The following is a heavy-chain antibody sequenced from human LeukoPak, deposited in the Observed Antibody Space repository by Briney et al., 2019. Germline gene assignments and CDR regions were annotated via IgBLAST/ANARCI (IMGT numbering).Heavy chain of an antibody. CDR1: GFTFSSYG. V-gene: IGHV3-30*02. CDR2: IRSDGSYK. J-gene: IGHJ4*02. Sequence: GGSLRLSCAASGFTFSSYGMHWVRQAPGKGLEWVAFIRSDGSYKYYADSVKGRFTISRDNSKNTLHLQMNSLRAEDTAMYYCAKSLNSNYELGFDHWGQGTLVTVSS. D-gene: IGHD4-11*01. CDR3: AKSLNSNYELGFDH.